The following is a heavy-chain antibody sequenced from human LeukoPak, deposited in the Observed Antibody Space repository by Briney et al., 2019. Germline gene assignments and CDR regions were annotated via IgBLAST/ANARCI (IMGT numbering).Heavy chain of an antibody. CDR3: ARVEMATTKYYYVMDV. CDR2: IIPIFGIA. CDR1: GGTFSSYA. V-gene: IGHV1-69*04. Sequence: GSSVKVSCKASGGTFSSYAISWVRQAPGQGLEWMGRIIPIFGIANYAQMFQGRVTITADKSTSTAYMELSSLRSEDTAVYYCARVEMATTKYYYVMDVRGQGTTVTVSS. D-gene: IGHD5-24*01. J-gene: IGHJ6*02.